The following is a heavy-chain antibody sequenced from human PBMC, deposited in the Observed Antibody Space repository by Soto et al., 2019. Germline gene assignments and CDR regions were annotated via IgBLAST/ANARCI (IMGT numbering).Heavy chain of an antibody. Sequence: EVQLLESGGGLVQPGGSLRLSCAASGFKFDSYTMSWVRQAPGKGLEGVSGINSSGGNTYYADSVKGRFTISRDNSKNTLYLQMNSLRAEDTALYYCAREWATVTTGFWGQGTLVTVSS. CDR3: AREWATVTTGF. CDR1: GFKFDSYT. V-gene: IGHV3-23*01. D-gene: IGHD4-17*01. J-gene: IGHJ4*02. CDR2: INSSGGNT.